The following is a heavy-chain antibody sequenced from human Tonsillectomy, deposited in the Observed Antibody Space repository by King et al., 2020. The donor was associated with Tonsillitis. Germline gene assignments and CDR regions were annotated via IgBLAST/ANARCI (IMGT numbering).Heavy chain of an antibody. CDR2: ISSRSSSM. CDR3: VRGDTGDY. J-gene: IGHJ4*02. V-gene: IGHV3-21*01. CDR1: GFTFSSNT. Sequence: VQLVESGGGLVQPGGSLRLSCAASGFTFSSNTMNWVRQPPGKGLEWVSSISSRSSSMYYADSVKGRLTISRDNSKNSLFLQMNSLRAEDTAVYYCVRGDTGDYWGQGTRVTVSS.